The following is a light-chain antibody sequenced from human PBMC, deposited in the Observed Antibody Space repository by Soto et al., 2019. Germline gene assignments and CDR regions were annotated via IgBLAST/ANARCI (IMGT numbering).Light chain of an antibody. CDR2: WAS. V-gene: IGKV4-1*01. CDR1: QSVLYSSNNKNY. J-gene: IGKJ3*01. CDR3: QQYYSTHVT. Sequence: DIVMTQSPDSLAASLGERATINCKSSQSVLYSSNNKNYLAWYQQKPGQPPKLLIYWASTRESGVPDRFSGSGSATEFTLTIGRLQAEDVAVYYCQQYYSTHVTFGPGTKVDIK.